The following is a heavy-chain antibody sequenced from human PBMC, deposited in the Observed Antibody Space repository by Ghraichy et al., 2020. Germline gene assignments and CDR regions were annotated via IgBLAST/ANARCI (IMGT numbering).Heavy chain of an antibody. CDR3: AREGYDFWSGLSYYYGMDV. CDR1: GYTFTGYY. J-gene: IGHJ6*02. CDR2: INPNSGDT. Sequence: ASVKVSCKASGYTFTGYYMHWVRQAPGQGLEWMGWINPNSGDTNYAQKFQGRVTMTRDTSISTAYMELSRLRSDDTAVYYCAREGYDFWSGLSYYYGMDVWGQGTTVTVSS. V-gene: IGHV1-2*02. D-gene: IGHD3-3*01.